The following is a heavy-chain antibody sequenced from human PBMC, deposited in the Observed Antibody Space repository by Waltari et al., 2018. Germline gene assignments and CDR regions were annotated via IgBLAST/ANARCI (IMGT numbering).Heavy chain of an antibody. J-gene: IGHJ4*02. V-gene: IGHV4-61*02. D-gene: IGHD2-15*01. CDR1: GGSISSGSYY. CDR3: ARDPRGYCSGGSCYSGNYFDY. CDR2: IYTSGST. Sequence: QVQLQESGPGLVTPSQTLSLTCTVSGGSISSGSYYWSWIRQPAGKGMGWIGRIYTSGSTNYNPSLKSRVTISVDTSKNQFSLKLSSVTAADTAVYYCARDPRGYCSGGSCYSGNYFDYWGQGTLVTVSS.